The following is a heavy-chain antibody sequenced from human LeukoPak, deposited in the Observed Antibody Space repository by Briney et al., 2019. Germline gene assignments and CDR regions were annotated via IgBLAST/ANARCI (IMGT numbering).Heavy chain of an antibody. CDR1: GFTFSSYS. Sequence: GGSLRLSCAASGFTFSSYSMNWVRQAPGKGLEWVSSISSSGSYIYYADSVKGRFTISRDNAKNSLYLQMNSLRAEDTAVYYCARASRTPSGWYFFDYWGQGTLVTVSS. CDR2: ISSSGSYI. CDR3: ARASRTPSGWYFFDY. D-gene: IGHD6-19*01. V-gene: IGHV3-21*01. J-gene: IGHJ4*02.